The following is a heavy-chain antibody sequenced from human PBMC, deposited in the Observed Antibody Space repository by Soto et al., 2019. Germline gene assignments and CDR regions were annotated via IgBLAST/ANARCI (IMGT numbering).Heavy chain of an antibody. CDR3: ARDQRYYGSGYYYSDS. V-gene: IGHV1-2*02. D-gene: IGHD3-10*01. CDR2: INPDTGDR. CDR1: GYTFTDSH. J-gene: IGHJ1*01. Sequence: XSVKVSCKASGYTFTDSHIHWVRQAPGQGLEWMGWINPDTGDRNYAQRFQGRLTLTRDTSTSTAYMELRSLRSDDTAVYYCARDQRYYGSGYYYSDSWGQGTLVTVSS.